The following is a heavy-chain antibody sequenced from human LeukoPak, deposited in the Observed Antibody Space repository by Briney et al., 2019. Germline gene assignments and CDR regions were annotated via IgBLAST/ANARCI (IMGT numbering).Heavy chain of an antibody. CDR1: GGSFSAYY. CDR2: IYTSGST. D-gene: IGHD1-1*01. J-gene: IGHJ4*02. CDR3: AREGGTYNDY. V-gene: IGHV4-4*07. Sequence: SETLSLTCAVYGGSFSAYYWSWIRQPAGKGLEWIGRIYTSGSTNYNPSLKSRVTMSVDTSKNQFSLKLSSVTAADTAVYYCAREGGTYNDYWGQGTLVTVSS.